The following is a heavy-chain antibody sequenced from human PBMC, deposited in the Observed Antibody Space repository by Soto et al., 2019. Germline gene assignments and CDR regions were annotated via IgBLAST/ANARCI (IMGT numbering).Heavy chain of an antibody. CDR2: ISSSGGST. CDR3: AHPRGYGVFDAVDI. J-gene: IGHJ3*02. CDR1: GFIFSTYA. V-gene: IGHV3-23*01. D-gene: IGHD4-17*01. Sequence: EVQLLESGGGLVQPGGSLRLSCAASGFIFSTYAMNWVRQASGKGLECVSAISSSGGSTYYAESVRGRFTISRDNSINTLYLQMSSLRTEDTAVYYCAHPRGYGVFDAVDIWGQGTMVTVSS.